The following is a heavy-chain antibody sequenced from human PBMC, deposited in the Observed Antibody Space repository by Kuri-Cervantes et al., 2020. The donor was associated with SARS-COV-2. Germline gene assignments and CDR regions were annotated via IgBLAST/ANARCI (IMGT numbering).Heavy chain of an antibody. D-gene: IGHD2-21*01. CDR3: ARRGEVNYYYAMDV. V-gene: IGHV5-10-1*01. J-gene: IGHJ6*02. Sequence: GESLKISCKGSGYSFTSYWISWVRQMPGKGLEWKGRIVPSDSYTNYSPSLQGHVTISADKSISTAYLQWRSLKASDTGMYYCARRGEVNYYYAMDVWGQGTTVTVSS. CDR2: IVPSDSYT. CDR1: GYSFTSYW.